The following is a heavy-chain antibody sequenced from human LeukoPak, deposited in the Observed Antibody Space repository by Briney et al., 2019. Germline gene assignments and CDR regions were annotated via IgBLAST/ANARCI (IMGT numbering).Heavy chain of an antibody. J-gene: IGHJ4*02. CDR1: GYTFTSYG. CDR3: ARDLSGTGTTQGR. Sequence: ASVKVSCTASGYTFTSYGISWVRQAPGQGLEWMGWTSAYNGNTYYAQKLQGRVTMTTDTSTNTAYMEMRSLRSDDTAVYYCARDLSGTGTTQGRWGQGTLVTVSS. D-gene: IGHD1-14*01. V-gene: IGHV1-18*01. CDR2: TSAYNGNT.